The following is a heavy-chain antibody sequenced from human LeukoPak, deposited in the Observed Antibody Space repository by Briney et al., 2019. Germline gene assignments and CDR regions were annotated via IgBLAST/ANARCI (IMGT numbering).Heavy chain of an antibody. D-gene: IGHD5-24*01. J-gene: IGHJ4*02. CDR1: GGSINSGSYY. Sequence: PSETLSLTCTISGGSINSGSYYWGWIRQPPGKGLEGIGTFYYSGSTYYNPSLKSRVTISIDTSKNQFSLKLSSVTAADTAVYYCARFSPWRDGYNQPEYWGQGTLVTVSS. CDR3: ARFSPWRDGYNQPEY. CDR2: FYYSGST. V-gene: IGHV4-39*07.